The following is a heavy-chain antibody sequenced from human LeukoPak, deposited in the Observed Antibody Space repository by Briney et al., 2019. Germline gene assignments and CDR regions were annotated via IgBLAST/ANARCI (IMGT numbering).Heavy chain of an antibody. Sequence: SETLSLTCAVYGGSFSGYYWSWIRQPPGKGLEWIGEINHSGSTNYNPSLKSRVTILVDTSKNQFSLKLSSVTAADTAVYYCARRPGSGWYGRYFDLWGRGTLVTVSS. D-gene: IGHD6-19*01. CDR1: GGSFSGYY. CDR3: ARRPGSGWYGRYFDL. CDR2: INHSGST. V-gene: IGHV4-34*01. J-gene: IGHJ2*01.